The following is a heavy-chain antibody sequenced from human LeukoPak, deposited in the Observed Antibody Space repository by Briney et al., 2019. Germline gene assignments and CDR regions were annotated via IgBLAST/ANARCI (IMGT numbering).Heavy chain of an antibody. V-gene: IGHV3-23*01. Sequence: GGTLRLSCAASGFTFSSYGMSWVRQAPGKGLEWVSAISGSGGSTYYADSVKGRFTISRDNAKNSLYLQMNSLRAEDTAVYYCARDLGRNSYYYYMDVWGKGTTVTVSS. CDR3: ARDLGRNSYYYYMDV. CDR1: GFTFSSYG. CDR2: ISGSGGST. J-gene: IGHJ6*03.